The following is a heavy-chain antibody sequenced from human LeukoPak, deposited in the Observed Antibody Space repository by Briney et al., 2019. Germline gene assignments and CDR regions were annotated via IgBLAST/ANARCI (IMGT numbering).Heavy chain of an antibody. CDR1: GFTVSSYS. V-gene: IGHV3-21*01. D-gene: IGHD3-10*01. CDR3: ARYPTNMVRGVIPPI. Sequence: GGSLRLSCAASGFTVSSYSMNWVRQAPGKGLEWVSSISSSSSYIYYADSVKGRFTISRDNAKNSLYLQMNSLRAEDTAVYYCARYPTNMVRGVIPPIWGQGTLVTVSS. J-gene: IGHJ4*02. CDR2: ISSSSSYI.